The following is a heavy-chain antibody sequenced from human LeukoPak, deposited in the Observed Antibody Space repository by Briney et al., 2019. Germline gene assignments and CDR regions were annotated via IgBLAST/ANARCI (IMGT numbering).Heavy chain of an antibody. CDR3: ARVKNRGPFDY. CDR1: GGTFSSYA. Sequence: ASVKVSCKASGGTFSSYAISWVRQATGQGLEWMGWMNPNSGNTGYAQKFQGRVTMTRNTSISTAYMELSSLRSDDTAVYYCARVKNRGPFDYWGQGTLVTVSS. CDR2: MNPNSGNT. V-gene: IGHV1-8*02. J-gene: IGHJ4*02.